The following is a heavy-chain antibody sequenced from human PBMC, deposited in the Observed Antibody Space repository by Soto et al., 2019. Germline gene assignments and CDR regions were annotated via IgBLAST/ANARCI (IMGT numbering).Heavy chain of an antibody. CDR2: ISGSDGAT. V-gene: IGHV3-23*01. CDR1: GFTFSSYA. Sequence: AGGSLRLSCVASGFTFSSYAMSWVRQTSGKGLEWVSTISGSDGATYYAYSVKGRFTISRDNSRNTLYLQMNSLRAEDSAIYYCAKYAGLSPGVRYNFDYWGPGTLVTVSS. D-gene: IGHD1-1*01. J-gene: IGHJ4*02. CDR3: AKYAGLSPGVRYNFDY.